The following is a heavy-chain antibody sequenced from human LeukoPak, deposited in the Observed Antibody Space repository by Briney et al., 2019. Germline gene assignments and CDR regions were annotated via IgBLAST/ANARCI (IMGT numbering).Heavy chain of an antibody. CDR1: GGSVSNTNDY. Sequence: SETLSLTCTVSGGSVSNTNDYWGWLRQRPGKGLEWVGSIFYSGTTNYNPSLGSRATISVDSAKNQFSLKLSSVTAADTAVYYCAAGSSSIVVYWGQGTLVTVSS. J-gene: IGHJ4*02. CDR2: IFYSGTT. CDR3: AAGSSSIVVY. D-gene: IGHD6-6*01. V-gene: IGHV4-39*07.